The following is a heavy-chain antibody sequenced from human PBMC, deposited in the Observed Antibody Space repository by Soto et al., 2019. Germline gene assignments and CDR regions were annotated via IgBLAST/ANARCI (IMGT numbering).Heavy chain of an antibody. D-gene: IGHD3-3*02. Sequence: QVQLQQWGAGLLKPSETLSLTCAVYGGSFSGYYWSWIRQPPGKGLEWIGEINHSGSTNYNPSLESRVTISVDTSKNQSSLKLSSVTAADTAVYYCARGGPEVSRRWFDPWGQGTLVTVSS. CDR1: GGSFSGYY. CDR3: ARGGPEVSRRWFDP. J-gene: IGHJ5*02. V-gene: IGHV4-34*01. CDR2: INHSGST.